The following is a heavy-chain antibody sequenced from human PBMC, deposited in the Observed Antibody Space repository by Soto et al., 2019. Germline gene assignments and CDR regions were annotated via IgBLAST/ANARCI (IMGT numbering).Heavy chain of an antibody. V-gene: IGHV5-10-1*01. CDR1: GYSFTSYW. D-gene: IGHD2-2*01. CDR2: IDPSDSYT. Sequence: GESLKISCKGSGYSFTSYWIIWVRQMPGKGLEWMGRIDPSDSYTNYSPSFQRHVTISAHKSISTAYLQWSSLKDSDTDMYYCARRASSRCGMDVWGQGTTVTVSS. CDR3: ARRASSRCGMDV. J-gene: IGHJ6*02.